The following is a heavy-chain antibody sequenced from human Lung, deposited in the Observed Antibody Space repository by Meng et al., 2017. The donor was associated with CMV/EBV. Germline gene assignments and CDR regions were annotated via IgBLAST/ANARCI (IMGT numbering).Heavy chain of an antibody. D-gene: IGHD6-6*01. CDR2: ISSSRSYI. CDR3: ARDAEQLVRGGGMDV. CDR1: GFTFSSYS. J-gene: IGHJ6*02. V-gene: IGHV3-21*01. Sequence: GEXXTISCAASGFTFSSYSMNWVSQAPGKGLEWVSSISSSRSYIYYADSVKGRFTISRDNAKNSLYLQMTSLSAEDKAVYYCARDAEQLVRGGGMDVWVQGTXVTVSS.